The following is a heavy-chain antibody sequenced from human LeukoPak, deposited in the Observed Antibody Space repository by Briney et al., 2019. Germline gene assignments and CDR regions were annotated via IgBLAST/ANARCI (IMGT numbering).Heavy chain of an antibody. D-gene: IGHD6-19*01. CDR2: ISCDGDNK. Sequence: GGSLRLSCAASGFTFSSYGMHWVRQAPGKGLEWVAFISCDGDNKHYADSVRGRFTIYRDNSKNTLYLQMNSLRTEDSAVYYCTKDRSTGWYAGFDYWGQGTLVTVSS. CDR3: TKDRSTGWYAGFDY. J-gene: IGHJ4*02. V-gene: IGHV3-30*18. CDR1: GFTFSSYG.